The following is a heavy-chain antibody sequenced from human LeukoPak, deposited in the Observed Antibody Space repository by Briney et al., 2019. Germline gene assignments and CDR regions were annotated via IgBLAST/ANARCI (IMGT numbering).Heavy chain of an antibody. Sequence: ASVKVSCKASGYTFTSYYIHWVRQAPGQGLEWMGIINPSGGSTSYAQKFQGRVTMTRDTSTTTVYMEVSSLRSEDTAVYYCARGDVWWEFVYWGQGTLVTVSS. J-gene: IGHJ4*02. D-gene: IGHD1-26*01. CDR1: GYTFTSYY. V-gene: IGHV1-46*01. CDR2: INPSGGST. CDR3: ARGDVWWEFVY.